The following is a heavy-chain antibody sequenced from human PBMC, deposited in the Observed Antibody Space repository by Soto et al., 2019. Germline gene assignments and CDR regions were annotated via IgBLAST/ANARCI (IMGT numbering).Heavy chain of an antibody. J-gene: IGHJ5*02. V-gene: IGHV4-4*07. CDR2: VYVRGSI. Sequence: SETLSLTCTVSGGSIGSDYWGWIRQPAGKGLEWIGRVYVRGSINYNPALKSRVTMSIEPSKNQISLKLSSVTAADTGVYYCASGHSSGWPTNWFDPWGPGTLVTVSS. D-gene: IGHD6-19*01. CDR3: ASGHSSGWPTNWFDP. CDR1: GGSIGSDY.